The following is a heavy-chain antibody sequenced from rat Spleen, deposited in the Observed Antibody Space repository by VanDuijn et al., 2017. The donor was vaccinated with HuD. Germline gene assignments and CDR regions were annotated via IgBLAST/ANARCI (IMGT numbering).Heavy chain of an antibody. CDR2: ISYDGSST. CDR1: GFTFSNYY. V-gene: IGHV5-7*01. J-gene: IGHJ2*01. D-gene: IGHD1-3*01. CDR3: ARHRLSSYGNFDY. Sequence: EVQLVESGGGLVQPGRSLKLSCAVSGFTFSNYYIAWVRQAPTKGLEWVATISYDGSSTYYRDSVKGRFTISRDNAKSTLYLQMDSLRSEDTATYYCARHRLSSYGNFDYWGQGVMVTVSS.